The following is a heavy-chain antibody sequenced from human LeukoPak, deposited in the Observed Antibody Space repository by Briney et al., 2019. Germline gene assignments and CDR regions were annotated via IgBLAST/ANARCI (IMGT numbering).Heavy chain of an antibody. CDR1: GGTFSSYA. J-gene: IGHJ4*02. V-gene: IGHV1-69*13. D-gene: IGHD2-2*01. CDR3: ARECSSTSCYPR. CDR2: IIPIFGTA. Sequence: SVKVSCKASGGTFSSYAISWVRQAPGQGLEWMGGIIPIFGTANYAQKFQGRVTITADESTSTAYMELSSLRSEDTAVYYCARECSSTSCYPRWGQGTLVTVSS.